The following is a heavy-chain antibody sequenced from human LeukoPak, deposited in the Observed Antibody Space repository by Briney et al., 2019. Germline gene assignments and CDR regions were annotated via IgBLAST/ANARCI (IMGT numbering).Heavy chain of an antibody. Sequence: GGSLRLSCAASGFTFSSYEMDWVRQAPGKGLEWVSYISSSGSTIYYADSVKGRFTISRDNAKNSLYLQMNSLRAEDTAVYYCASGRGYSYDYFDYWGQGTLVTVSS. J-gene: IGHJ4*02. V-gene: IGHV3-48*03. CDR3: ASGRGYSYDYFDY. CDR1: GFTFSSYE. CDR2: ISSSGSTI. D-gene: IGHD5-18*01.